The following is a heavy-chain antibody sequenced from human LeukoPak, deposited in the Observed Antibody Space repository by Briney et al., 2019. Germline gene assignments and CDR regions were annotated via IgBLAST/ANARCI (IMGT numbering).Heavy chain of an antibody. CDR1: GLTVGNNY. D-gene: IGHD6-13*01. V-gene: IGHV3-53*01. CDR2: IYSDGST. CDR3: ARDIPGIAASVNGG. J-gene: IGHJ4*02. Sequence: PGGSLRLSCTASGLTVGNNYMNWGRQTPGKGLEWVSLIYSDGSTHYSDSVKGRFTISRDSSKNTLYLQMNSLRAEDTAIYYCARDIPGIAASVNGGWGQGTLVTVSS.